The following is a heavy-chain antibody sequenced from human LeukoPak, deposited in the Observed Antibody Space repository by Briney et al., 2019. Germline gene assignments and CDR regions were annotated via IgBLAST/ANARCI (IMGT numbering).Heavy chain of an antibody. J-gene: IGHJ4*02. D-gene: IGHD5-18*01. CDR3: ARDRHSYGYHFDY. CDR2: IYTSGST. V-gene: IGHV4-61*02. Sequence: SQTLSLTCTVSGGSISSGSYYWSWIRQPAGKGLEWIGRIYTSGSTNYNPSLKSRVTISVDTSKNQFSLKLSSVTAADTAVYYCARDRHSYGYHFDYWGQGTLVTVSS. CDR1: GGSISSGSYY.